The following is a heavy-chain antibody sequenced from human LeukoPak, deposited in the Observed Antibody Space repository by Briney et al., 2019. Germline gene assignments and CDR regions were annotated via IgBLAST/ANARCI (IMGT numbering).Heavy chain of an antibody. V-gene: IGHV1-46*01. Sequence: GASVKVSCKASGYTFTSYYMHWVRQAPGQGLEWMGIINPSGGSTSYAQKFQGRVTMTRDTSTSTVYMELSSLRSEDTAVYYCARGGPNRVAEAGYFDYWGQGTLVTVSS. D-gene: IGHD1-14*01. CDR1: GYTFTSYY. CDR2: INPSGGST. J-gene: IGHJ4*02. CDR3: ARGGPNRVAEAGYFDY.